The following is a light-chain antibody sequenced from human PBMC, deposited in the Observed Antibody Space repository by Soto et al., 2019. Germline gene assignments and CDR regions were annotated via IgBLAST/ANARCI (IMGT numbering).Light chain of an antibody. V-gene: IGLV2-14*01. CDR1: SSDVGGYNH. J-gene: IGLJ2*01. CDR2: EVS. Sequence: QSALTQPASVSGSPGQSITISCTGSSSDVGGYNHVSWYQQHPGKAPKLMIYEVSNRPSGVSNRFSGSKSDNSASLTISGLQAEDEADYYSSSYTTSTTRIIFGGGTQLTVL. CDR3: SSYTTSTTRII.